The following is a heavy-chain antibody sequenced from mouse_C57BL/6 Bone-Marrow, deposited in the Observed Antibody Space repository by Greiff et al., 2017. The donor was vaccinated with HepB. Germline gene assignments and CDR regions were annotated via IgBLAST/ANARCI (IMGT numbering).Heavy chain of an antibody. D-gene: IGHD1-1*01. J-gene: IGHJ1*03. V-gene: IGHV3-1*01. CDR3: ARDRYGSSWYFDV. Sequence: DVKLQESGPGMVKPSQSLSLTCTVTGYSITSGYDWHWIRHFPGNKLEWMGYISYSGSTNYNPSLKSRISITHDTSKNHFFLKLNSVTTEDTATYYCARDRYGSSWYFDVWGTGTTVTVSS. CDR1: GYSITSGYD. CDR2: ISYSGST.